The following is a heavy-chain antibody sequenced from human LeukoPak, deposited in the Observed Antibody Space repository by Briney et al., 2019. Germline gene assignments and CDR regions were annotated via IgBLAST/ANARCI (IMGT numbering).Heavy chain of an antibody. D-gene: IGHD5-24*01. V-gene: IGHV3-30*14. Sequence: GGSLRLSCAASGFTLSSYAMSWVRQAPGKGLEWVAVISYDGSNKYYADPVKGRFTISRDNSKNTLYLQMNSLRAEDTAVYYCARDRGMGRDGYNYYDYWGQGTLVTVSS. CDR2: ISYDGSNK. CDR3: ARDRGMGRDGYNYYDY. CDR1: GFTLSSYA. J-gene: IGHJ4*02.